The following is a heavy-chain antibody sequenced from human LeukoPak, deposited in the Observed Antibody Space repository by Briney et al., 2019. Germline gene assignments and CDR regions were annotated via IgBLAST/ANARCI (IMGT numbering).Heavy chain of an antibody. Sequence: GASVKVSCKASGYTFTSYGISWVRQAPGQGLEWMGWISAYNGNTNYAQKLQGRVPMTTDTSTSTAYMELRSLRSDDTAVYYCASFGAGYGSGSYYYYGMDVWGQGTTVTVSS. J-gene: IGHJ6*02. CDR3: ASFGAGYGSGSYYYYGMDV. CDR2: ISAYNGNT. CDR1: GYTFTSYG. D-gene: IGHD3-10*01. V-gene: IGHV1-18*01.